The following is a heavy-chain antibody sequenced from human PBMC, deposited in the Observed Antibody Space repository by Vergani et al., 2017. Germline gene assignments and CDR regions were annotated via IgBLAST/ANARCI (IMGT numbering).Heavy chain of an antibody. D-gene: IGHD3-10*01. V-gene: IGHV4-38-2*02. CDR2: INHCGST. Sequence: QVQLQESGPGLVKPSETLSLTCTVSGYSISSGYYWGWIRQPPGKGLEWIGEINHCGSTNYNPSLKSRVTISVDTSKNQFSLKLSSVTAADTAVYYCARGSYYYGSGSYGYWGQGTLVTVSS. CDR1: GYSISSGYY. CDR3: ARGSYYYGSGSYGY. J-gene: IGHJ4*02.